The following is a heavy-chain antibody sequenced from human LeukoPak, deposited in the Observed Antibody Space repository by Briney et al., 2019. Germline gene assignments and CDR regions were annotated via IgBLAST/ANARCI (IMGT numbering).Heavy chain of an antibody. J-gene: IGHJ4*02. V-gene: IGHV1-18*01. D-gene: IGHD5-18*01. CDR1: GYAFTSYG. CDR2: ISAYNGNT. Sequence: ASVTVSCTASGYAFTSYGFSWVRQDPGQGLEWMGLISAYNGNTNYAQKLQGRVTMTTDTSTSTACMELRSLRYDDTAVYYCARVMETAMVTAYYYNCWYDYWGQGTLVTVSS. CDR3: ARVMETAMVTAYYYNCWYDY.